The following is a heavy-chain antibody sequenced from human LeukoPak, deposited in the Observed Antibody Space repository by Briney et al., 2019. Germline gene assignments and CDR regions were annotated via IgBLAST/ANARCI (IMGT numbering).Heavy chain of an antibody. J-gene: IGHJ4*02. D-gene: IGHD1-1*01. Sequence: GRSLRLSCAASGFTFSSYGMHWVRQAPGKGLEWVAVISYDGSNKYYADSVKGRFSISRDNSENTLYLQMNSLRAEDTAVYYCAKGPWNPPYYFDYWGQGTLVTVSS. V-gene: IGHV3-30*18. CDR2: ISYDGSNK. CDR1: GFTFSSYG. CDR3: AKGPWNPPYYFDY.